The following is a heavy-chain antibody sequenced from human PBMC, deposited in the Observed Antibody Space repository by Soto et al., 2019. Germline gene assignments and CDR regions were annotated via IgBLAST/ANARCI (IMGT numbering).Heavy chain of an antibody. CDR1: EFTFSSFW. D-gene: IGHD5-12*01. J-gene: IGHJ4*02. CDR3: ARGGYRLDS. Sequence: EVQLVESGGGLVQPGGSLRLPCAASEFTFSSFWMSWVRQAPGKGLEWVANIKEDGSEKYYVDSVKGRFTISRDNAKNSLYLQMNSLRAEDTAVYYCARGGYRLDSWGQGTLVTVSS. V-gene: IGHV3-7*05. CDR2: IKEDGSEK.